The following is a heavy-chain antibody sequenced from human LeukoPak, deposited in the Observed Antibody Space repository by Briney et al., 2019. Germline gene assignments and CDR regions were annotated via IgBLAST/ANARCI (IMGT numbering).Heavy chain of an antibody. D-gene: IGHD3-10*01. CDR2: INPNSGGT. CDR3: ARRLLWFGEFLGY. V-gene: IGHV1-2*02. J-gene: IGHJ4*02. Sequence: GASVKVSCKASGYTFTDYYMHWVRQAPGQGLEWMGWINPNSGGTNYAQKFQGRVTMTRDTSISTAYMELSRLRSDDTAVYYCARRLLWFGEFLGYWGQGTLVTVSS. CDR1: GYTFTDYY.